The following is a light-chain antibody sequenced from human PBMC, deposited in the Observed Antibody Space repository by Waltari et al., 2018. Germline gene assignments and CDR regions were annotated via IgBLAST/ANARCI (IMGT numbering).Light chain of an antibody. CDR3: SSYTGGSTFYV. V-gene: IGLV2-14*01. CDR2: GVS. Sequence: QSALTQPASVSGSPGQSITMPCTGTSSDVGTYNYVSWSQQHPGKVPKLIIYGVSNRPSEVSQRFSGSKSGNTAALTISGLQAEDEADYYCSSYTGGSTFYVFGTGTKVAVL. J-gene: IGLJ1*01. CDR1: SSDVGTYNY.